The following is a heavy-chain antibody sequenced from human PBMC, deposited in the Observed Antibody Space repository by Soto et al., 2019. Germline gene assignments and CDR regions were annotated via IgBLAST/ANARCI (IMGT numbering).Heavy chain of an antibody. J-gene: IGHJ4*02. CDR3: ARGPLFDY. CDR1: GGSISTDDYY. CDR2: IYYSGSI. V-gene: IGHV4-30-4*01. Sequence: QVQLQESGPGLVKPSQTLSLTCTVSGGSISTDDYYWSWIRQPPGKGLEWIGYIYYSGSIYYNSSLTRRVTMSVDTSKYQFSLKLSSVTAADTAVYFCARGPLFDYWGQGTLVTVSS.